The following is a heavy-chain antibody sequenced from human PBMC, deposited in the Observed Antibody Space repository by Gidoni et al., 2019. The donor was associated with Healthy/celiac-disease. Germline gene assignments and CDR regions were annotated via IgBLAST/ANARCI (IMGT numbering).Heavy chain of an antibody. CDR1: GFTFSDYY. CDR3: ARDRDILTGYGHWYFDL. CDR2: ISSSSSYT. D-gene: IGHD3-9*01. Sequence: QVQLVESGGGLFKPGAFLRLSCAASGFTFSDYYMSWIRQAPGKGLEWVSYISSSSSYTNYADSVKGRFTISRDNAKNSLYLQMNSLRAEDTAVYYCARDRDILTGYGHWYFDLWGRGTLVTVSS. J-gene: IGHJ2*01. V-gene: IGHV3-11*06.